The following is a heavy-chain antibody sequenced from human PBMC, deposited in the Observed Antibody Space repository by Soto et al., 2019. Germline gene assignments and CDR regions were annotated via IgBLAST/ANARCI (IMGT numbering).Heavy chain of an antibody. V-gene: IGHV1-69*13. CDR1: GGTFSSYA. CDR2: IIPIFGTA. D-gene: IGHD6-19*01. J-gene: IGHJ4*02. Sequence: SVKVSCKASGGTFSSYAISWVLQAPGQGLEWMGGIIPIFGTANYAQKFQGRVTITADESTSTAYMELSSLRSEDTAMYYCASLSSGGWYPFDYWGQGTLVTVSS. CDR3: ASLSSGGWYPFDY.